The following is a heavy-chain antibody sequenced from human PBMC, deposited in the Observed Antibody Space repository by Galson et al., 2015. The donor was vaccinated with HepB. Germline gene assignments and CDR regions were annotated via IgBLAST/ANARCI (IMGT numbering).Heavy chain of an antibody. CDR2: INSDGSST. Sequence: SLRLSCAASGFTFSSYWMHWVRQAPGKGLVWVSRINSDGSSTSYADSVKGRFTISRDNAKNTLYLQMNSLRAEDTAVYYCARDRRGYSYLLDYWGQGTLVTVSS. D-gene: IGHD5-18*01. V-gene: IGHV3-74*01. CDR1: GFTFSSYW. J-gene: IGHJ4*02. CDR3: ARDRRGYSYLLDY.